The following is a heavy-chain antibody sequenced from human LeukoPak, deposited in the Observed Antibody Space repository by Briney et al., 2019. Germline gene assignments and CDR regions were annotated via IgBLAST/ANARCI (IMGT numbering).Heavy chain of an antibody. CDR2: ISNTSGYT. Sequence: GGSLRLSCAASGFTFNDYYMTWIRQAPGKGLEWLSFISNTSGYTNYADSVRGRFTISRDNAQNSLYLQMNSLRAEDTAVYYCARGGTRGVYNWFDPWGQGTLVTVSS. V-gene: IGHV3-11*05. CDR1: GFTFNDYY. D-gene: IGHD3-10*01. CDR3: ARGGTRGVYNWFDP. J-gene: IGHJ5*02.